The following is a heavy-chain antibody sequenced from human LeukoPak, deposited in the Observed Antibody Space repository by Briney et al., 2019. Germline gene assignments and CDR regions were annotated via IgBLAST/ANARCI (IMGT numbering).Heavy chain of an antibody. CDR1: GYTFTGYY. Sequence: ASVTVSCKASGYTFTGYYMHWVRQAPGQGLEWMGWINPNSGGTNYAQKFQGRVTMTRDTSISTAYMELSRLRSDDTAVYYCARDPGGSSSYLDYWGQGTLVTVSS. CDR3: ARDPGGSSSYLDY. D-gene: IGHD6-6*01. V-gene: IGHV1-2*02. J-gene: IGHJ4*02. CDR2: INPNSGGT.